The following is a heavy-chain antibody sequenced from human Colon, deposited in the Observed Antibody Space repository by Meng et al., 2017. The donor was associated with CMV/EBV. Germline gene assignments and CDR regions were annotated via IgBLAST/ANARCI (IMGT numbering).Heavy chain of an antibody. D-gene: IGHD3-9*01. CDR1: GFTMGSNY. J-gene: IGHJ4*02. Sequence: GESLKISSEASGFTMGSNYMSWVRQAPQKGLEWVAVIYQSGTTYYADSVRGRFTISRDNSKNTLYLQMDSLRSEDTAVYFCAKESPLARAPFDLWGQGTPVTVSS. V-gene: IGHV3-53*05. CDR3: AKESPLARAPFDL. CDR2: IYQSGTT.